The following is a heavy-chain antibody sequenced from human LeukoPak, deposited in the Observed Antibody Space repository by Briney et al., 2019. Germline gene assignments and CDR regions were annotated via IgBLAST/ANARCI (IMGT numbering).Heavy chain of an antibody. V-gene: IGHV3-23*01. J-gene: IGHJ4*02. D-gene: IGHD2-15*01. Sequence: GGSLRLSCAASGFTFSSYAMSWVRQAPGKGLEWVSAISGSGGSTYYADSVKGRFTLSRDTAKNSLYLQMNSLRPEETAVYYCASSAGYCSGGSSYYYWGEGTLVTVSS. CDR3: ASSAGYCSGGSSYYY. CDR1: GFTFSSYA. CDR2: ISGSGGST.